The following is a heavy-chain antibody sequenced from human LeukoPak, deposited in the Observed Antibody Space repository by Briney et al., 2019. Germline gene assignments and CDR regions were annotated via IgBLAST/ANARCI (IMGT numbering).Heavy chain of an antibody. CDR1: GGSFSGYY. CDR3: ARGGSYYDSSGYSDY. Sequence: SETLSLTCAVYGGSFSGYYWSWIRHPPGKGLEWIGELNHSGSTNYNPSLKSRVTISVDTSKNQFSLKLSSVTAADTAVYYCARGGSYYDSSGYSDYWGQGTLVTVSS. J-gene: IGHJ4*02. D-gene: IGHD3-22*01. V-gene: IGHV4-34*01. CDR2: LNHSGST.